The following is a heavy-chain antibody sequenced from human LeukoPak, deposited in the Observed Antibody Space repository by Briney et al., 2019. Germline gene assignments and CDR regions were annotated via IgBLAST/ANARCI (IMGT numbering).Heavy chain of an antibody. CDR1: GYTFTSYY. D-gene: IGHD3-10*01. CDR2: INPSGGST. CDR3: ARAPLTMVRGVVGIFDY. Sequence: ASAKVSCKASGYTFTSYYMHWVRQAPGQGLEWMGIINPSGGSTSYAQKFQGRVTMTRDTSTSTVYMELSSLRSEDTAVYYCARAPLTMVRGVVGIFDYWGQGTLVTVSS. J-gene: IGHJ4*02. V-gene: IGHV1-46*01.